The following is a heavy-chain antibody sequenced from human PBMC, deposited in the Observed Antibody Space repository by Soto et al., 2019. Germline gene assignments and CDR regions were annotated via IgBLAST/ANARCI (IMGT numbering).Heavy chain of an antibody. V-gene: IGHV3-23*01. CDR1: GSTFSSYA. J-gene: IGHJ4*02. D-gene: IGHD6-19*01. CDR2: ISGSGETT. Sequence: GGSLRLSCAASGSTFSSYAMTWVRQAPGKGLEWVAAISGSGETTYYADSVKGRLTISRENSKNTLCLQMNSLRAEDTAVYYCALVKGHWLVGFFDSWCQGILVTVS. CDR3: ALVKGHWLVGFFDS.